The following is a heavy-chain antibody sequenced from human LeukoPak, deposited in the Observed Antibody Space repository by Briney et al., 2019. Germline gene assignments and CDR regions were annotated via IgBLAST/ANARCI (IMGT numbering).Heavy chain of an antibody. CDR2: INHSGST. CDR1: GGSFSGYY. V-gene: IGHV4-34*01. D-gene: IGHD2-15*01. Sequence: SETLSLTCAVYGGSFSGYYWSWIRQPPGKGLEWIGEINHSGSTNYNSSLKSRVTISVDTSKNQFSLKLSSVTAADTAVYYCARDGPSYCSGGSCYPFDYWGQGTLVTVSS. J-gene: IGHJ4*02. CDR3: ARDGPSYCSGGSCYPFDY.